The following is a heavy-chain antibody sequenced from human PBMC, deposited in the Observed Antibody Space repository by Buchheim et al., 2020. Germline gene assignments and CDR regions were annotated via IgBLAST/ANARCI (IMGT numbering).Heavy chain of an antibody. CDR1: GFTFNDYW. CDR2: ISGDGTTT. D-gene: IGHD6-19*01. V-gene: IGHV3-74*01. CDR3: ARREAVDGVFDR. Sequence: EVQLVESGGGLVQPGGSLRLSCAASGFTFNDYWVHWVRQATGMGLVCVSRISGDGTTTAYADSVKGRFTVSRDNAKNTRYLQMNSLRAEDTAVYYCARREAVDGVFDRCGRGTL. J-gene: IGHJ2*01.